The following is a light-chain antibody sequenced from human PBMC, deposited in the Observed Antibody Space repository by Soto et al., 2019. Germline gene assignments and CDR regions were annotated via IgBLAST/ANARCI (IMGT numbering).Light chain of an antibody. Sequence: QSVLTQPASVSGSPGQSITISCTGTSSDVGAYNYVSWYQQHPGKAPKLMIFEVSNRPSGVSNRFSGSKSGNTASLTISGLRADDEADYYCSSYTSTSTLVFGGGTQLTVL. CDR1: SSDVGAYNY. V-gene: IGLV2-14*01. J-gene: IGLJ2*01. CDR3: SSYTSTSTLV. CDR2: EVS.